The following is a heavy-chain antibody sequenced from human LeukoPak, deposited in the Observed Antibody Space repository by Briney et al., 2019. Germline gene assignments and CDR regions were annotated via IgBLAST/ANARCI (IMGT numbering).Heavy chain of an antibody. D-gene: IGHD5-12*01. Sequence: ASVKVSCKASGYTFTGYYMHWVRQAPGQGLEWMGWINPNSGGTNYAQKFQGRVTITRNTSISTAYMELSSLRSEDTAVYYCAKDRAVATIGGIDYWGQGTLVTVSS. J-gene: IGHJ4*02. CDR3: AKDRAVATIGGIDY. CDR1: GYTFTGYY. V-gene: IGHV1-2*02. CDR2: INPNSGGT.